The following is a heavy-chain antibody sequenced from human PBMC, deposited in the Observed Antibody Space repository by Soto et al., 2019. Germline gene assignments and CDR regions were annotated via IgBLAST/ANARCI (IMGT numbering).Heavy chain of an antibody. CDR1: GFTFSSYG. V-gene: IGHV3-33*01. D-gene: IGHD5-12*01. CDR2: IWYDGSNK. J-gene: IGHJ4*02. CDR3: ARGMGYSGWGVYFDY. Sequence: GGSLRLSCAASGFTFSSYGMHWVRQAPGKGLEWVAVIWYDGSNKYYADSVKGRFTISRDNSKNTLYLQMNSLRAEDTAVYYCARGMGYSGWGVYFDYWGQGTLVTVSS.